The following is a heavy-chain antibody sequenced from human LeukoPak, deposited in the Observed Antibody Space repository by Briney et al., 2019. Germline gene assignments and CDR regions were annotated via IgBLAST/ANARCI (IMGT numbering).Heavy chain of an antibody. CDR2: MNPNSGNT. Sequence: ASVKVSCKASGYTFTSYDINRVRQATGQGLEWMGWMNPNSGNTGYAQKFQGRVTMTRNTSISTAYMELSSLRSEDTAVYYCAREALSGSKDYYYYYMDVWGKGTTVTISS. D-gene: IGHD1-26*01. CDR3: AREALSGSKDYYYYYMDV. V-gene: IGHV1-8*01. J-gene: IGHJ6*03. CDR1: GYTFTSYD.